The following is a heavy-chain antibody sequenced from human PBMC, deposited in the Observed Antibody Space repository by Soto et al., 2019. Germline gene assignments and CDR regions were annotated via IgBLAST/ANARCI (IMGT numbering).Heavy chain of an antibody. J-gene: IGHJ4*02. D-gene: IGHD6-13*01. CDR1: GFTFSSYG. V-gene: IGHV3-33*01. CDR2: IWYDGSNK. Sequence: QVQLVESGGGVVQPGRSLRLSCAASGFTFSSYGMHCVRQAPGKGLEWVAVIWYDGSNKYYADSVKGRFTISRDNSKNTLYLQMNSLRAEDTAVYYCARAGSSSWYDLDYWGQGTLVTVSS. CDR3: ARAGSSSWYDLDY.